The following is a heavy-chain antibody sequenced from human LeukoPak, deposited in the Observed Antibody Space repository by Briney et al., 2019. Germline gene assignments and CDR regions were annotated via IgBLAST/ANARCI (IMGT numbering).Heavy chain of an antibody. CDR1: GGSISSSRYY. J-gene: IGHJ4*02. CDR2: ISYSGRT. D-gene: IGHD2-2*02. V-gene: IGHV4-61*05. CDR3: ARGLYRYGRSTFDY. Sequence: PSETLSLTCTVSGGSISSSRYYWAWIRQPPGKGLEWIGYISYSGRTYYNPSLRSRVTISVDTSKNHFSLKLSSVTAADTAVYYCARGLYRYGRSTFDYWGQGTLVTVSS.